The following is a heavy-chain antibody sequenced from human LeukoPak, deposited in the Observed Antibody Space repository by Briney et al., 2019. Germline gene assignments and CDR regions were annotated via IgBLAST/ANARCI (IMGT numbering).Heavy chain of an antibody. CDR3: AKEAAGADFDY. J-gene: IGHJ4*02. V-gene: IGHV3-74*01. Sequence: GGSLRLSCAASGFTFINYLMHWVRQAPGKGPVWVSRINGVGTTISYADSVKGRFTISRDNAKNTLYLQMNSLRAEDTAVYYCAKEAAGADFDYWGQGTLVTVSP. CDR1: GFTFINYL. D-gene: IGHD6-13*01. CDR2: INGVGTTI.